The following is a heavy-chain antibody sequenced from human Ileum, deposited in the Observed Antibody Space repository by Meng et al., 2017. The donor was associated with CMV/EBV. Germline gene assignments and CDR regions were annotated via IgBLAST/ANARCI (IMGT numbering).Heavy chain of an antibody. V-gene: IGHV3-7*01. Sequence: GESLKISCVGSRRTFIGYWMSWVRQAPGKGLEWVANIKHDGSEQYYVDSVKGRFTISRDYPKNSLYLQMNNLRAEDTAVYYCARDLPTSYGMDIWGQGTTVTVSS. CDR2: IKHDGSEQ. D-gene: IGHD5-12*01. J-gene: IGHJ6*02. CDR1: RRTFIGYW. CDR3: ARDLPTSYGMDI.